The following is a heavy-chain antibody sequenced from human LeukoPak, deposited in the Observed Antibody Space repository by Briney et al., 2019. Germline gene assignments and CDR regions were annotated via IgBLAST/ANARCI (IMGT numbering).Heavy chain of an antibody. D-gene: IGHD4-23*01. CDR3: ARVRSTVVTPSYYFDY. V-gene: IGHV1-46*01. CDR1: GYTFTSYY. CDR2: INPSGGST. Sequence: ASVKVSCKASGYTFTSYYMHWVRQAPGQGLEWMGIINPSGGSTSYAQKLQGRVTMTRDTSTSTVYMELSSLRSEDTAVYYCARVRSTVVTPSYYFDYWGQGTLVTVSS. J-gene: IGHJ4*02.